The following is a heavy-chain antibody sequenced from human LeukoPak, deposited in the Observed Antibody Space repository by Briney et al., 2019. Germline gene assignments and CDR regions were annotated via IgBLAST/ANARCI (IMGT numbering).Heavy chain of an antibody. V-gene: IGHV3-21*01. CDR3: ARGGIAAAPY. J-gene: IGHJ4*02. CDR1: GFTFSSYS. CDR2: ISSSSSYI. Sequence: GGSLRLSCAASGFTFSSYSMNWVREAPGKGLEWVSSISSSSSYIYYADSVKGRFTISRDNAKNSLYLQMNSLRAEDTAVYYCARGGIAAAPYWGQGTLVTVSS. D-gene: IGHD6-13*01.